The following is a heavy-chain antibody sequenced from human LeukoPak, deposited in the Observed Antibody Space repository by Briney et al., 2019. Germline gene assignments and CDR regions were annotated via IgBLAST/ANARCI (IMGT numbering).Heavy chain of an antibody. D-gene: IGHD5-18*01. CDR1: GGSISSYY. CDR2: IYYSGST. CDR3: ARAENDGYSYGTPFDY. V-gene: IGHV4-59*01. J-gene: IGHJ4*02. Sequence: MPSETLSLTCTVSGGSISSYYWSWIRRPPGKGLEWIGYIYYSGSTNYNPSLKSRVTISVDTSKNQFSLKLSSVTAADTAVYYCARAENDGYSYGTPFDYWGQGTLVTVSS.